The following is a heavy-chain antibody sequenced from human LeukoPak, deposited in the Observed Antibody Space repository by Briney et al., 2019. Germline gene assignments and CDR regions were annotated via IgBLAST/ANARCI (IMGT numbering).Heavy chain of an antibody. CDR3: GKTTVGYSSGQKPAWPVDY. CDR2: IFGGGGSP. D-gene: IGHD5-18*01. J-gene: IGHJ4*02. Sequence: GGSLRLSCEASGFTFGSHAMCWVRQAPGKGLEWVAGIFGGGGSPHYADPVKGRFTISRDNSRNTVYLQIHSLRAEDTAVYYCGKTTVGYSSGQKPAWPVDYWGQGTLVTVSS. CDR1: GFTFGSHA. V-gene: IGHV3-23*01.